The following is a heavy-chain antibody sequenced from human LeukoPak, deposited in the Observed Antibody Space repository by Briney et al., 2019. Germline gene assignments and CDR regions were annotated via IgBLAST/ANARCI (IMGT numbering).Heavy chain of an antibody. J-gene: IGHJ4*02. Sequence: PGGSLRLSCAASGFTFSSYAMSWVRQAPGRGLEWVAVISYDGTNKDSADSVKGRFTISRDNSKNTLYLQMNTLRTEDTALYYCARDMAYSGSYGSLDYWGQGTLVTVSS. CDR3: ARDMAYSGSYGSLDY. CDR1: GFTFSSYA. D-gene: IGHD1-26*01. V-gene: IGHV3-30-3*01. CDR2: ISYDGTNK.